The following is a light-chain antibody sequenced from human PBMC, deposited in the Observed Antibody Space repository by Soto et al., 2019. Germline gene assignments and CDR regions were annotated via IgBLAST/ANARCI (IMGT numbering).Light chain of an antibody. CDR3: QQYNSWPPFT. Sequence: EIVMTQSPATLSVSPGERVTFSCRASQTVSRNVAWYQQRPGQAPRLLIFDALRRATGISGRFSGSGSGTEFTLTISSLQSEDFAVYYCQQYNSWPPFTFGQGTKVEIK. V-gene: IGKV3D-15*01. CDR1: QTVSRN. J-gene: IGKJ2*01. CDR2: DAL.